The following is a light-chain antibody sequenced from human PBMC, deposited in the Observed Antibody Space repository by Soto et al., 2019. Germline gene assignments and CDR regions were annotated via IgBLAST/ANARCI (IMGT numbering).Light chain of an antibody. CDR2: EVS. CDR1: SSDVGSYNR. J-gene: IGLJ1*01. CDR3: SSYTSSSTYV. Sequence: QSALTRAPSVSGSPGQSVSISCTGTSSDVGSYNRVSWYQQPPGTAPKLMIYEVSNRPSGVPDRFSGSKSGNTASLTISGLQAEDEADYYCSSYTSSSTYVFGTGTRSPS. V-gene: IGLV2-18*02.